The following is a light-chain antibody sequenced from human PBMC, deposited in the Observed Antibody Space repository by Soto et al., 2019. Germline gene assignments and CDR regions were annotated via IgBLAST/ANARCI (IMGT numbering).Light chain of an antibody. J-gene: IGKJ1*01. V-gene: IGKV1-9*01. CDR3: QQLNSYPRT. CDR1: QGISNY. Sequence: IQLTQSPSSLAASVGDRVTITCRASQGISNYLAWYQHKPGRAPKVLIYDASTLQGGVPSRFSGSGSGTDFALTISDLQPEDFATYYCQQLNSYPRTFGQGTKVEIK. CDR2: DAS.